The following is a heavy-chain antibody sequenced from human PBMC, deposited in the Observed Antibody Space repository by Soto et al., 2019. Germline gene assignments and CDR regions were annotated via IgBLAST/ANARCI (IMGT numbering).Heavy chain of an antibody. V-gene: IGHV1-69*06. CDR2: IIPIFGTA. CDR1: GGTFSSYA. CDR3: ARTTLAYCGGDCFYWYFDL. J-gene: IGHJ2*01. D-gene: IGHD2-21*02. Sequence: QVQLVQSGAEVKKPGSSVKVSCKASGGTFSSYAISWVRQAPGQGLEWMGGIIPIFGTANYAQKFQGRVTITADKSTSTAYMELSSVRSDDTAVYYCARTTLAYCGGDCFYWYFDLWGRGTLVTVSS.